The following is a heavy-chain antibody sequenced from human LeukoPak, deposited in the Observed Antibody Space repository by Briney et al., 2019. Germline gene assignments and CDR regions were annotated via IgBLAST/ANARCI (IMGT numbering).Heavy chain of an antibody. Sequence: SETLSLTCSVSGGSMSDSITWGWVRQPPGKGLEWRANIHDDGRTAPNPSLRSRLTISQDRSKNQFSLKVSSVTAADTAFYYCAKVPTAAGLDLWGQGILVTVSS. CDR3: AKVPTAAGLDL. V-gene: IGHV4/OR15-8*01. J-gene: IGHJ5*02. D-gene: IGHD6-25*01. CDR1: GGSMSDSIT. CDR2: IHDDGRT.